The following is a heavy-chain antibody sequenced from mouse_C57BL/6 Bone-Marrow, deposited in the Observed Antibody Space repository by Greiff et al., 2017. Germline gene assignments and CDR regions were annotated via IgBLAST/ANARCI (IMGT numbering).Heavy chain of an antibody. D-gene: IGHD2-4*01. V-gene: IGHV1-4*01. Sequence: VQLQQSGAELARPGASVKMSCKASGYTFTSYTMHWVKQRPGQGLEWIGYISPSSGYTKYNQKFKDKATLSADKSSSTAYMQLSSLTSEHSAVYYGASYDYDGSWFAYWGQGTLVTVPA. CDR3: ASYDYDGSWFAY. J-gene: IGHJ3*01. CDR2: ISPSSGYT. CDR1: GYTFTSYT.